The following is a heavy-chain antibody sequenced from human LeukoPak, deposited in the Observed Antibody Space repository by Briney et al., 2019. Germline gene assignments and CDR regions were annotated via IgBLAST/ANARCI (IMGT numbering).Heavy chain of an antibody. V-gene: IGHV1-69*05. D-gene: IGHD4-17*01. J-gene: IGHJ4*02. Sequence: SVKVSCKASGYTFTGYYMHWVRQAPGQGLEWMGRIIPIFGTANYAQKFQGRVTITTDESTSTAYMELSSLRSEDTAVYYCARRKIQGGDYVSDYWGQGTLVTVSS. CDR3: ARRKIQGGDYVSDY. CDR1: GYTFTGYY. CDR2: IIPIFGTA.